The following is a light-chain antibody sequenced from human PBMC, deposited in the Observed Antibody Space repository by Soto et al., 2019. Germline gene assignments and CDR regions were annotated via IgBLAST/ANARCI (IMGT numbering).Light chain of an antibody. CDR1: QSVGSW. V-gene: IGKV1-5*01. CDR2: DGT. CDR3: QQYGSHSEA. J-gene: IGKJ1*01. Sequence: DIQLTQSPSTLSASVGDRVSITCWASQSVGSWLAWHQKKPGKAPKLLIFDGTYLESGVPSRFSGSGSGTEFTLTINDLQPDDSATYYCQQYGSHSEAFGQGTKVEVK.